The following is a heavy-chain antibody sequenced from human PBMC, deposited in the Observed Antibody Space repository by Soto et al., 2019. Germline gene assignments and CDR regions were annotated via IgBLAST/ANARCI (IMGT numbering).Heavy chain of an antibody. J-gene: IGHJ5*02. CDR3: AKIHIAVAGTYRFDP. CDR1: GGSFXGYY. D-gene: IGHD6-19*01. Sequence: PSATLSLTCAVYGGSFXGYYWSWIRQPPGKGLEWSGEINHSGSTNYNPALKSRVTISVDTSKNQFSLKLSSVTAADTAVYYCAKIHIAVAGTYRFDPWGQGTLVTVS. CDR2: INHSGST. V-gene: IGHV4-34*01.